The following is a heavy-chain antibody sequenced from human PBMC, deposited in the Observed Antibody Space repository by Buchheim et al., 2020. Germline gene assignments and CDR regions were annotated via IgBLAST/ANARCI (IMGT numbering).Heavy chain of an antibody. Sequence: EVQLLESGGGLVQPGGSLRLSCAASGFTFSSYAMSWVRQAPGKGLEWVSAILGSGSSTYYAASVKGRFIISRDNSKNTLYLQMNSLRVEDTAVYYCTKAHDTSGYYPFVYGGQGTL. D-gene: IGHD3-22*01. CDR3: TKAHDTSGYYPFVY. CDR2: ILGSGSST. V-gene: IGHV3-23*01. J-gene: IGHJ4*02. CDR1: GFTFSSYA.